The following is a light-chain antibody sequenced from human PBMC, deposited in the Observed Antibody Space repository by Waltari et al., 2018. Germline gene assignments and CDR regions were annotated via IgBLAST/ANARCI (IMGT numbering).Light chain of an antibody. CDR1: QSVSRT. CDR3: QHYVRLPAT. CDR2: GAS. Sequence: EIVLTQSPGTLSLSPGERATLSCRASQSVSRTLAWYQHKHGQAPSLLIFGASTSATGIPDRFRGSGSGTDFSLTISRLEPEDFAVYYCQHYVRLPATFGQGTKVEIK. V-gene: IGKV3-20*01. J-gene: IGKJ1*01.